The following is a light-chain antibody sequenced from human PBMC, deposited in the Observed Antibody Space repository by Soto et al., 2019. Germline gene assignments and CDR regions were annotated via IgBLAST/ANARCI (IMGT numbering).Light chain of an antibody. J-gene: IGLJ1*01. CDR3: VSWDDSLSGLV. CDR2: YDD. CDR1: SSNIGNNA. V-gene: IGLV1-36*01. Sequence: QSVLTQPPSVSEAPRQRVTISCSGSSSNIGNNAVNWYQQLPGKAPKLLIYYDDLLPSGVSDRFSGSKSGTSASLAISGLQSEDEADYYCVSWDDSLSGLVFGTGTKVTVL.